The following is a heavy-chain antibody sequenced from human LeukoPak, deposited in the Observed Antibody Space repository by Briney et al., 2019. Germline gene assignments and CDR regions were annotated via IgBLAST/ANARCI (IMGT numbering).Heavy chain of an antibody. J-gene: IGHJ4*02. D-gene: IGHD2-21*02. V-gene: IGHV4-59*01. CDR1: GASIRGYY. CDR2: AFHSGST. Sequence: PSETLSLTCNVSGASIRGYYWTWIRQPPRKGLEWIGNAFHSGSTNYNPSLKTRASISLDTSKNQFFLRLSSVTAADTAIYFCAGEGDRWHRFAHWGRGALVTVSS. CDR3: AGEGDRWHRFAH.